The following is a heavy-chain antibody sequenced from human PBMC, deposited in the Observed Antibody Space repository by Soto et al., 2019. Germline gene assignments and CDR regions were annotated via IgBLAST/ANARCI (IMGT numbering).Heavy chain of an antibody. V-gene: IGHV3-9*01. CDR3: AKDIGGDIVATNFDY. CDR1: GFTFDDYA. J-gene: IGHJ4*02. Sequence: PGGSLRLSCAASGFTFDDYAMHWVRQAPGKGLEWVSGISWNSGSIGYADSVKGRFTISRDNAKNSLYLQMNSLRAEDTALYYCAKDIGGDIVATNFDYWGQGTLVTVSS. D-gene: IGHD5-12*01. CDR2: ISWNSGSI.